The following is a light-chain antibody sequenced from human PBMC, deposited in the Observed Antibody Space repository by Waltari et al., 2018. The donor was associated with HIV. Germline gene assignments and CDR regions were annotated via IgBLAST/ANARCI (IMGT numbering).Light chain of an antibody. CDR1: SSDVGLYKY. CDR3: SSHAGSKVV. J-gene: IGLJ2*01. Sequence: QSALTQPRSVSGSPGQSVTISCTGTSSDVGLYKYVSWYQQHPGKVPKLMIYDVIKRPSGVPDRFSGSKSGNTASLTVSGLQPEDEADYYCSSHAGSKVVFGGGTRLTVL. CDR2: DVI. V-gene: IGLV2-11*01.